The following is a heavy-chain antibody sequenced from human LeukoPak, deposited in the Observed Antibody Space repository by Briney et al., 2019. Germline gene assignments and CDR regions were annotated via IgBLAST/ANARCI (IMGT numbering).Heavy chain of an antibody. J-gene: IGHJ5*01. CDR1: GGSITSGSYY. CDR2: IYSSGST. CDR3: ARDHVWVPNYFFDP. V-gene: IGHV4-39*07. D-gene: IGHD1-7*01. Sequence: SETLSLTCNVSGGSITSGSYYWAWIRQLPGRRLEWIGSIYSSGSTYYNPSLRSRVIMSLDTSQNHFSLKLKSVTAADTAVYYCARDHVWVPNYFFDPWGQGTLVNVSS.